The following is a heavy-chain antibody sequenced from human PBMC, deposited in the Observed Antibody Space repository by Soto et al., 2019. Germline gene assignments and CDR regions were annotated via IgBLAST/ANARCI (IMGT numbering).Heavy chain of an antibody. V-gene: IGHV5-51*01. J-gene: IGHJ4*02. CDR2: VYPDDSDA. CDR1: ENNFTTNW. Sequence: GESLKISCKGSENNFTTNWIGWVRQMPEKGLEWLGIVYPDDSDARYSPSLQGQVTLSIDKSSYTAYLHWSSLKISDTATYYCARHSNGVSTYWGQGTLVTVSS. CDR3: ARHSNGVSTY. D-gene: IGHD3-10*01.